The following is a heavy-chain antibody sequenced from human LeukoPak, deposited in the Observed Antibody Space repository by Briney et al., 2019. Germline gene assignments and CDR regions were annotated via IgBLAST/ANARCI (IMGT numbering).Heavy chain of an antibody. V-gene: IGHV3-74*03. CDR2: VNGDGTGT. J-gene: IGHJ4*02. D-gene: IGHD2/OR15-2a*01. Sequence: PGGSLRLSCAASGVTFVKYWMHWVRQAPGKGLVWVSRVNGDGTGTTYADSVRGRFTISRDNAKNTVYLQMNSLRAEDTAVYYCATGLGFYYDYWGQGTRVTVSS. CDR1: GVTFVKYW. CDR3: ATGLGFYYDY.